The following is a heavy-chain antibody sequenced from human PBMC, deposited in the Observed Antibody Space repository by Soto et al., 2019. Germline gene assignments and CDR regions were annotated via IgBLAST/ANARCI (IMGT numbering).Heavy chain of an antibody. CDR3: VKDDDIYRFDH. V-gene: IGHV3-74*01. CDR1: GFTFKSYW. J-gene: IGHJ4*02. CDR2: IKNDGTYT. Sequence: PGGSLRLSCAASGFTFKSYWMHWVRQAPGKGLVCVSRIKNDGTYTSYADSVKGRFTISRDNAKNTLYLRMNSLRPEDTAVYYCVKDDDIYRFDHWGQGILVTVSS. D-gene: IGHD3-16*02.